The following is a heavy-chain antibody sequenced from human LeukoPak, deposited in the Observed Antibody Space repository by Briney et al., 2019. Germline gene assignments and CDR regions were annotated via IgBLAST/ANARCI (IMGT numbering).Heavy chain of an antibody. Sequence: GGSLRLSCVASGFTLSSYSMSWVRQAPGKGLEWVSAMSGSDTGSWYADSVKGRFTISRDTSKTTLYLQMNSLRAEDTAVYYCVGYYLGYWGQGTLVTVSS. J-gene: IGHJ4*02. CDR1: GFTLSSYS. V-gene: IGHV3-23*01. CDR2: MSGSDTGS. CDR3: VGYYLGY. D-gene: IGHD3-22*01.